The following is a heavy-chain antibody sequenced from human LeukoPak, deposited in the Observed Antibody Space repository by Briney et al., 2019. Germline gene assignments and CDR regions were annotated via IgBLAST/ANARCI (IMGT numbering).Heavy chain of an antibody. CDR2: IYYSGSP. J-gene: IGHJ6*02. Sequence: SQTLSLTCTVSGGSISSGDYYWSWIRQPPGKGLEWIGYIYYSGSPYYNPSLKSRVTISVDTSKNQFSLKLSSVTAADTAEYYCARASPYYDFWSGYYTDSYYYGMDVWGQGTTVTVSS. V-gene: IGHV4-30-4*01. CDR3: ARASPYYDFWSGYYTDSYYYGMDV. D-gene: IGHD3-3*01. CDR1: GGSISSGDYY.